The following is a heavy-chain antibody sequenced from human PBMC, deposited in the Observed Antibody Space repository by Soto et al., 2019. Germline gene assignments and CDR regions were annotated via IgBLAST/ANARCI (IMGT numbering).Heavy chain of an antibody. Sequence: GGSLRLSCAASGFTFDDYAMHWVRQAPGKGLEWVSGISWNSGSIGYADSVKGRFTISRDNAKNSLYLQMNSLRAEDTALYYCAKGPYYYDSNGVDYWGQGTLVTVSS. CDR3: AKGPYYYDSNGVDY. CDR2: ISWNSGSI. CDR1: GFTFDDYA. J-gene: IGHJ4*02. D-gene: IGHD3-22*01. V-gene: IGHV3-9*01.